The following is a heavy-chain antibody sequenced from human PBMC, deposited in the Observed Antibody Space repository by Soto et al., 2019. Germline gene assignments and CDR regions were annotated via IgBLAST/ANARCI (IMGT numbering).Heavy chain of an antibody. CDR1: GGTFSSYA. CDR3: ARDLFGYSYGFPDYYYGMDV. CDR2: IIPIFGTA. Sequence: QVQLVQSGAEVKKPGSSVKVSCKASGGTFSSYAISWVRQAPGQGLEWMGGIIPIFGTANYAQKFQGRVTITADESTSTAYMELSSLRSEDTAVYYCARDLFGYSYGFPDYYYGMDVWGQGTTVTVSS. D-gene: IGHD5-18*01. J-gene: IGHJ6*02. V-gene: IGHV1-69*01.